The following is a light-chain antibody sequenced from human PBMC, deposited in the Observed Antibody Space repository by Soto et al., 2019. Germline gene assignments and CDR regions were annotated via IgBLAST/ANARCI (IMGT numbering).Light chain of an antibody. CDR1: SYNIGAGYD. J-gene: IGLJ3*02. V-gene: IGLV1-40*01. Sequence: QSVLTQPPSVSGAPGQRVTISCTGSSYNIGAGYDVHWYQQLPGTAPKLLIYGNSNRPSGVPDRFSGSKSGTSASLAITGLQAEYEADYYCQSYDSSLREVFGGGTKLTV. CDR3: QSYDSSLREV. CDR2: GNS.